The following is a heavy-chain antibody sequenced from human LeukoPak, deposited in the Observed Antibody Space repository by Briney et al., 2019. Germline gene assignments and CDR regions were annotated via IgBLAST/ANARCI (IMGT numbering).Heavy chain of an antibody. Sequence: PGGSLRLSCAASGFTVSSNYMSWVRQAPGKGLEWVSVMYSGGNTYYADSVKGRFTISRDNSKNTLYLQMNSLRAEDTAVYYCARDLSGSYFYFDYWGQGTLVTVSS. J-gene: IGHJ4*02. CDR3: ARDLSGSYFYFDY. CDR1: GFTVSSNY. V-gene: IGHV3-53*01. CDR2: MYSGGNT. D-gene: IGHD1-26*01.